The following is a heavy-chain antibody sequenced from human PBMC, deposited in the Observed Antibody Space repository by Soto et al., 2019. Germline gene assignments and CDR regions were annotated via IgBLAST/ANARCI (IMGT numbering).Heavy chain of an antibody. Sequence: QITLKESGPTLVKPTQTLTLTCTFSGFSLTTSGVGVGWIRQPPGKALEWLALIYWDDDKRYSPSLKSRLSITKDTSKNQVVLTMTNMDPADTATYFCAHRTTMVTTVTWRFGPGGQGTLVTVSS. V-gene: IGHV2-5*02. CDR1: GFSLTTSGVG. CDR2: IYWDDDK. D-gene: IGHD4-17*01. CDR3: AHRTTMVTTVTWRFGP. J-gene: IGHJ5*02.